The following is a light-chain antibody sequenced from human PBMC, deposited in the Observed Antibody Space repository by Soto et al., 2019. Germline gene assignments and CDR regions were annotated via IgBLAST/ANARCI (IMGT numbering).Light chain of an antibody. CDR2: LGS. V-gene: IGKV2-28*01. Sequence: EIVMTQSPLSLPVTPGEPASISCRSSQSLLYSNGYNYLDWYLQKPGQSPQLLIYLGSNRASGVADRFSGSGSGTDFTLKISRVEAEDVGIYYCMQALQTPGTVGPGTNVEIK. J-gene: IGKJ3*01. CDR3: MQALQTPGT. CDR1: QSLLYSNGYNY.